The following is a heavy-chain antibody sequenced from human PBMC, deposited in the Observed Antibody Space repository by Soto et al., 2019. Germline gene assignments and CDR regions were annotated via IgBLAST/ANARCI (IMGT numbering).Heavy chain of an antibody. Sequence: GSLRLSCAASGFTFSSYAMHWVRQAPGKGLEWVAVISYDGSNKYYADSVKGRFTISRDNSKNTLYLQMNSLRAEDTAVYYCARGPAAQTDYYYYYGMDVWGQGTTVTVSS. CDR2: ISYDGSNK. D-gene: IGHD2-2*01. CDR3: ARGPAAQTDYYYYYGMDV. V-gene: IGHV3-30-3*01. J-gene: IGHJ6*02. CDR1: GFTFSSYA.